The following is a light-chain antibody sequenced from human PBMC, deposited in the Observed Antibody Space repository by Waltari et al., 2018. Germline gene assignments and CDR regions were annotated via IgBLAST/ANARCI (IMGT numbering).Light chain of an antibody. CDR2: DNT. V-gene: IGLV1-40*01. J-gene: IGLJ2*01. Sequence: LTQPPSVSGAPGQRVTISCTGSSSDIGSFWVNWYQHRPGSVPRLLIYDNTHRPSAVPDRFTASKSDTSASLDIAGLQPDDEADYYCQSYDNAWRGSVLIGGGTRLTVL. CDR1: SSDIGSFWV. CDR3: QSYDNAWRGSVL.